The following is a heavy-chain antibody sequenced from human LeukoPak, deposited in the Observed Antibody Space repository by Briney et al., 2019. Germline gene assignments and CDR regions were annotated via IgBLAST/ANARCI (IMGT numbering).Heavy chain of an antibody. CDR1: GFMFSSYS. CDR2: ISTSRSSI. CDR3: AKGGSDSSGYYSLYYYYYMDV. V-gene: IGHV3-48*04. D-gene: IGHD3-22*01. Sequence: GGSLRLSCAASGFMFSSYSMNWVRQTPGKGLEWLSYISTSRSSIHYADSVRGRFTVSRDNAKSLLYLQMSSLRAEDTAVYYCAKGGSDSSGYYSLYYYYYMDVWGKGTTVTISS. J-gene: IGHJ6*03.